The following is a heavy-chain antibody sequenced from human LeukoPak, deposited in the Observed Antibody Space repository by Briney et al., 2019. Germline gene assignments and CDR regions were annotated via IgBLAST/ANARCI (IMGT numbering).Heavy chain of an antibody. CDR1: GFTFSSYW. D-gene: IGHD3-10*01. J-gene: IGHJ5*02. CDR2: IKQDGSEK. Sequence: GGSLRLSCVASGFTFSSYWMSWVRQAPGKGLEGVANIKQDGSEKYYVDSVKGRFTISRDNAKNSLYLQMNSLRAEDTAVYYCANIWFGELFFDPWGQGTLVTVSS. V-gene: IGHV3-7*01. CDR3: ANIWFGELFFDP.